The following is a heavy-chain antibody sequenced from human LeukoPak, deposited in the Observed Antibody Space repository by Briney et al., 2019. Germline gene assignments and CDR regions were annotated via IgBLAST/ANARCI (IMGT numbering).Heavy chain of an antibody. Sequence: GGSLRLSCAASGFTFSSYAMSWVRQAPGKGLEWVSAISGSGGSTYYADSVKGRFTISRDNAKNSLYLQMNSLRAVDTAVYYCARIVPPRDGYNDYWGQGTLVTVSS. J-gene: IGHJ4*02. D-gene: IGHD5-24*01. CDR1: GFTFSSYA. CDR2: ISGSGGST. V-gene: IGHV3-23*01. CDR3: ARIVPPRDGYNDY.